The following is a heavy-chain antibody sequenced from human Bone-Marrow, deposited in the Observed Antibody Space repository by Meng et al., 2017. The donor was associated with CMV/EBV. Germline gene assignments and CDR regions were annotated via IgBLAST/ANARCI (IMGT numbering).Heavy chain of an antibody. CDR1: GGSVSSSRHY. V-gene: IGHV4-61*01. CDR2: IYYNGKT. D-gene: IGHD3-22*01. Sequence: TVAGGSVSSSRHYWSWIRKSPGKGLEWIGYIYYNGKTSYNPTFKSRVTMSIDTSKNQFSLRLRSVTAADTAVYYCARGDYYLYAMDVWGQGTLVTVSS. J-gene: IGHJ6*02. CDR3: ARGDYYLYAMDV.